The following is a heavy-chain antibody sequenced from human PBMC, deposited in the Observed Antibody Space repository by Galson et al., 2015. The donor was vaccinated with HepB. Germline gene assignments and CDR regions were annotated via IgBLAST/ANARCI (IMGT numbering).Heavy chain of an antibody. CDR3: ARDQDFWSGYYTRGWFDP. CDR2: ISAYNGNT. V-gene: IGHV1-18*01. D-gene: IGHD3-3*01. Sequence: SVKVSCKASGYTFTSYGISWVRQAPGQGLEWMGWISAYNGNTNYAQKLQGRVTMTTDTSTSTAYMELRSLRSDDTAVYYCARDQDFWSGYYTRGWFDPWGQETLVTVSS. CDR1: GYTFTSYG. J-gene: IGHJ5*02.